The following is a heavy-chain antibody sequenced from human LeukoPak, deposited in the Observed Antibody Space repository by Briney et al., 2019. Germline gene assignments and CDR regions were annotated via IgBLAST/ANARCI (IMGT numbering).Heavy chain of an antibody. CDR3: AKDSLQGWADYYDSSGYYRDPGSNY. J-gene: IGHJ4*02. V-gene: IGHV3-30*18. Sequence: GGSLRLSCAASGFTFSSYGMHWVRQAPGKGLEWVAVISYDGSNKYYADSVKGRFTISRDNSKNTLYLQMNSLRAEDTAVYYCAKDSLQGWADYYDSSGYYRDPGSNYWGQGTLVTVSS. D-gene: IGHD3-22*01. CDR2: ISYDGSNK. CDR1: GFTFSSYG.